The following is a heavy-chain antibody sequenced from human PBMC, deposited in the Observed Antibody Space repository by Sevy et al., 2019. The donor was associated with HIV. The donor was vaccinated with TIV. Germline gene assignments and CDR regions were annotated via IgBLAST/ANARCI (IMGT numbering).Heavy chain of an antibody. V-gene: IGHV1-18*01. CDR3: ARDRGYCSGGSCYIQQ. CDR2: INTNNGNA. D-gene: IGHD2-15*01. CDR1: GYTFTSNG. J-gene: IGHJ1*01. Sequence: ASVKVSCRASGYTFTSNGIAWVRQAPGQGLEWMGWINTNNGNANYAQKYQGRVTMTTDTSTSTGYMELRSLRSDDTAMYYCARDRGYCSGGSCYIQQWGQGTLFTVSS.